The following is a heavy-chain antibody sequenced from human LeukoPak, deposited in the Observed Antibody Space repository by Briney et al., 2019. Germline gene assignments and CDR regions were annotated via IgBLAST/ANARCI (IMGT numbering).Heavy chain of an antibody. CDR3: AKERRDYYYGSGNYFGGFDY. J-gene: IGHJ4*02. D-gene: IGHD3-10*01. CDR2: ISASAGGT. CDR1: GFTFSSYA. Sequence: GGSLRLSCAASGFTFSSYAMSWVRQAPGKGLEWVSTISASAGGTYYAYSVRGRFTISRDNPKNTLNLQVNSLRVEDTAVYYCAKERRDYYYGSGNYFGGFDYWGQGTLVTVSS. V-gene: IGHV3-23*01.